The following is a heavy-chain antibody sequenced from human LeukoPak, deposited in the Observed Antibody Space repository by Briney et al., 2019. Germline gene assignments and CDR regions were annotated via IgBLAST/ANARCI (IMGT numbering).Heavy chain of an antibody. D-gene: IGHD3-10*01. Sequence: SETLSLTCTVSGYSISSGYYWGWIRQPPGKGLEWIGSIYHSGSTYYNPSLKSRVTISVDTSKNQFSLKLSSVTAADTAVYYCAGDRGYDITMVRGVIDYWGQGTLVTVSS. J-gene: IGHJ4*02. CDR1: GYSISSGYY. V-gene: IGHV4-38-2*02. CDR3: AGDRGYDITMVRGVIDY. CDR2: IYHSGST.